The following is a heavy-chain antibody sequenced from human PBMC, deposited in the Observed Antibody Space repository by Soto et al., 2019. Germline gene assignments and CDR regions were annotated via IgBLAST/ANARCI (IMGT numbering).Heavy chain of an antibody. CDR2: INPNSGGT. J-gene: IGHJ4*02. CDR1: GYTFTCYY. D-gene: IGHD3-9*01. V-gene: IGHV1-2*02. Sequence: ASVKVSCKASGYTFTCYYMHWVRQAPGQGLEWMGWINPNSGGTNYAQKFQGRVTMTRDTSISTAYMELSRLRSDDTAVYYCARTYYDILTGAPYYFDYWGQGTLVTVSS. CDR3: ARTYYDILTGAPYYFDY.